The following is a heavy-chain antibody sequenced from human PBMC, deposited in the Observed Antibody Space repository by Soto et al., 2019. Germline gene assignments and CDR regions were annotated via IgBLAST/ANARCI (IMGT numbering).Heavy chain of an antibody. CDR3: ARFSGSYTRGLDY. J-gene: IGHJ4*02. Sequence: EVQLVESGGGLVQPGGSLRLSCAASGFTFSDHYMDWVRQAPGKGLEWVGRSRNKANSYSTEYAASVKGRFTISRDESKNSLYLQIGSLKTELTGVYYCARFSGSYTRGLDYWGQGTLVTVSS. D-gene: IGHD1-26*01. V-gene: IGHV3-72*01. CDR2: SRNKANSYST. CDR1: GFTFSDHY.